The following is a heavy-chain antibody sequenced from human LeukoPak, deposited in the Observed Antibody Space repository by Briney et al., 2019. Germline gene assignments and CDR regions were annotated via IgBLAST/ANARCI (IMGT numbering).Heavy chain of an antibody. J-gene: IGHJ4*02. CDR1: GFTFSSYG. Sequence: GGSLRLSCAASGFTFSSYGMHWVRQAPGKGLEWVAFIRYDGRNKYYADSVKGRFTISRDNSKNTLYLQMNSLRAEDTAVYYCAKDSLWFGELYYFDYWGQGTLVTVSS. V-gene: IGHV3-30*02. D-gene: IGHD3-10*01. CDR3: AKDSLWFGELYYFDY. CDR2: IRYDGRNK.